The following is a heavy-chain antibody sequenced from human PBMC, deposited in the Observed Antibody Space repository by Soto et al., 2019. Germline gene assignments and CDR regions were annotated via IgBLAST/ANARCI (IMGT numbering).Heavy chain of an antibody. J-gene: IGHJ6*02. D-gene: IGHD2-21*02. CDR3: VQSRCGGDCLQSYSSHSYYGLDV. CDR2: IYWDDDK. V-gene: IGHV2-5*02. Sequence: QITLKESGPTLVKPTQTLTLTCTFSGLSLSTTGVGVGWIRQPPGKALEWLALIYWDDDKRYSPSLKSRLTTTKDTSKNQGVLTMTNMDPVDTATYYCVQSRCGGDCLQSYSSHSYYGLDVWGQGTTVTVSS. CDR1: GLSLSTTGVG.